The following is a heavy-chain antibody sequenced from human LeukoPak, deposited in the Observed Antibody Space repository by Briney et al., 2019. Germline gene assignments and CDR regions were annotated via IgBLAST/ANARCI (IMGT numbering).Heavy chain of an antibody. D-gene: IGHD3-10*01. Sequence: ASVKVSCKASGYTFTSYDINWVRQATGQGLEWMGWMNPNSGNTGYAQKFQGRVTMTRNTSISTAYMELSSLRSEDTAVYYCARQGRITMVRGVYYMDVWGKGTTVTISS. J-gene: IGHJ6*03. CDR1: GYTFTSYD. CDR3: ARQGRITMVRGVYYMDV. CDR2: MNPNSGNT. V-gene: IGHV1-8*01.